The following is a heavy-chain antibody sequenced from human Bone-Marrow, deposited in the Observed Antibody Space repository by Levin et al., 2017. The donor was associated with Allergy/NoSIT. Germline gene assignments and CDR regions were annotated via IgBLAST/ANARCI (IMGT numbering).Heavy chain of an antibody. J-gene: IGHJ4*02. D-gene: IGHD2-2*01. Sequence: GGSLRLSCAASGFTFSSYAMHWVRQAPGKGLEWVAVISYDGSNKYYADSVKGRFTISRDNSKNTLYLQMNSLRAEDTAVYYCAREQVVPAFLFDYWGQGTLVTVSS. V-gene: IGHV3-30-3*01. CDR2: ISYDGSNK. CDR1: GFTFSSYA. CDR3: AREQVVPAFLFDY.